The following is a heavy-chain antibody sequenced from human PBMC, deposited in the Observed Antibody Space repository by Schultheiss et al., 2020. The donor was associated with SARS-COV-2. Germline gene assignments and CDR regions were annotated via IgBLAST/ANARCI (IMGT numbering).Heavy chain of an antibody. V-gene: IGHV3-49*04. D-gene: IGHD5-12*01. CDR1: GFTFSSYA. CDR3: TSRWIDAFDI. Sequence: GGSLRLSCAASGFTFSSYAMSWVRQAPGKGLEWVGFIRSKAYGGTTEYAASVKGRFTISRDDSKSIAYLQMNSLKTEDTAVYYCTSRWIDAFDIWGQGTMVTVSS. J-gene: IGHJ3*02. CDR2: IRSKAYGGTT.